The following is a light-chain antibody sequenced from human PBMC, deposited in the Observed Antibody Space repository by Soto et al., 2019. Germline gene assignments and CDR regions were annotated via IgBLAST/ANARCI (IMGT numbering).Light chain of an antibody. CDR2: KAS. Sequence: DIQMTQSPSTLSAYVGDRVTITCRASQSISDSLAWYQQKPGKAPKLLIYKASILESGVPSRFSGSGSGTEFTLTINSLQPDDFAPYFCQHYDSYSYNFGQGTKLENK. V-gene: IGKV1-5*03. CDR1: QSISDS. J-gene: IGKJ2*01. CDR3: QHYDSYSYN.